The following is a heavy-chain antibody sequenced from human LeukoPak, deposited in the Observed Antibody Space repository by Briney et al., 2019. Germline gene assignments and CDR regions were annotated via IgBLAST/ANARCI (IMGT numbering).Heavy chain of an antibody. J-gene: IGHJ4*02. CDR1: GFTFSSYA. CDR2: ISGSGGST. V-gene: IGHV3-23*01. Sequence: GGSLRLSCAASGFTFSSYAMSWVRQAPGKGLEWVSAISGSGGSTYYAGSVKGRFTISRDNSKNTLYLQMNSLRAEDTAVYYCARQWLRGNYRYFDSWGQGTLVTVSS. CDR3: ARQWLRGNYRYFDS. D-gene: IGHD3-10*01.